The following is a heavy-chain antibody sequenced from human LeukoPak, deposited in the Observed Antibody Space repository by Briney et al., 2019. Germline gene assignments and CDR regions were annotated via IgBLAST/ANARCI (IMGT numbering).Heavy chain of an antibody. CDR2: IYYSGST. D-gene: IGHD2-2*01. CDR3: ARDKTRYCSSTSCYYGMDV. CDR1: GGSISSYY. V-gene: IGHV4-59*01. J-gene: IGHJ6*02. Sequence: PSETLSLTCTVSGGSISSYYWSWLRQPPGKGLEWIGYIYYSGSTNYNPSLKSRVTISVDTSKNQFSLKLSSVTAADTAVYYCARDKTRYCSSTSCYYGMDVWGQGTTVTVSS.